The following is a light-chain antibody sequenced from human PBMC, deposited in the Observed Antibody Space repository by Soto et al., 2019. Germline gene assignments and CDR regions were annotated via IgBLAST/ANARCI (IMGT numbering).Light chain of an antibody. V-gene: IGLV6-57*02. CDR1: SGRIASNY. CDR2: EDN. J-gene: IGLJ1*01. CDR3: QSYDSNNHEV. Sequence: NFMLTQPHSVSESPGKTVTISCTGSSGRIASNYVQWYQQRPGSAPTIVMYEDNQRPSGVPDRFSGAIDSSSNSASLTISGLKTEDEADYYCQSYDSNNHEVFGTGTKVTVL.